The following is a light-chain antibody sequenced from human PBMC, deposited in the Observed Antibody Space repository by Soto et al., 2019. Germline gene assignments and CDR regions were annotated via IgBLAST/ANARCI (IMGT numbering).Light chain of an antibody. Sequence: QSALTQPASVSGSPGQSITISCTGTSSDVGGYKFVSWYQHHPGKVPKLLIYEVTNRPSGVSNRFSGSKSGDTASLTISGLQSEDEAHYYCSSYTSSSTLVFGGGTKLTVL. CDR3: SSYTSSSTLV. V-gene: IGLV2-14*01. CDR1: SSDVGGYKF. J-gene: IGLJ2*01. CDR2: EVT.